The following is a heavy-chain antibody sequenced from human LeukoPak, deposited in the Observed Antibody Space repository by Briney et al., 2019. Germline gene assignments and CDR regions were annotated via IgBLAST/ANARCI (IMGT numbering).Heavy chain of an antibody. CDR1: GGTFSSYA. Sequence: ASVTVSCKASGGTFSSYAISWVRQAPGQGLEWMGRIIPILGIANYAQKLQGRVTITADKSTSTAYMELSSLRSEDTAVYYCARESSSSWYGVYYFDYWGQGTLVTVSS. J-gene: IGHJ4*02. V-gene: IGHV1-69*04. D-gene: IGHD6-13*01. CDR3: ARESSSSWYGVYYFDY. CDR2: IIPILGIA.